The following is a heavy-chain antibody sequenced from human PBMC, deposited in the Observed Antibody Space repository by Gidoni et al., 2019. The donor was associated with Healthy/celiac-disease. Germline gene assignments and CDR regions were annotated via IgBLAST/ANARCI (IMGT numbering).Heavy chain of an antibody. J-gene: IGHJ4*02. CDR3: ARGLRIGSYGSAFFDY. D-gene: IGHD5-18*01. V-gene: IGHV4-34*01. CDR2: INHSGST. Sequence: QVQLQQWGAGLLKPSETLSLTCAVYGGSFSGYYWSWIRQAPRKGLEWIGEINHSGSTNYNPSLKSRVTISVDTSKNQFSLKLSYVTAADTAVYYCARGLRIGSYGSAFFDYWGQGTLVTVSS. CDR1: GGSFSGYY.